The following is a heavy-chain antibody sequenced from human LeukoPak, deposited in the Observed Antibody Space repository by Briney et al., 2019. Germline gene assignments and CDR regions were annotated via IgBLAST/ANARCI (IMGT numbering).Heavy chain of an antibody. J-gene: IGHJ4*02. CDR1: GFSISNYW. CDR2: ITGSDGRT. CDR3: AKDRGGSGWPVFDY. Sequence: GGSLRLSCAASGFSISNYWMNWVRQAPGEGLEWVSTITGSDGRTFYADSVKGRFTISTDKSKNTLYLQMNSLRAEDTALYYCAKDRGGSGWPVFDYWGQGTPVTVSS. D-gene: IGHD6-19*01. V-gene: IGHV3-23*01.